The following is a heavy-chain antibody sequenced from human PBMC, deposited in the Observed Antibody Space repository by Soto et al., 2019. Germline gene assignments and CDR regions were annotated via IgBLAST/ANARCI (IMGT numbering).Heavy chain of an antibody. CDR3: ARGLGLSTSRIGGWFDP. CDR1: GGSFSGYY. V-gene: IGHV4-34*01. CDR2: INHSGST. Sequence: QVQLQQWGAGLLKPSETLSLTCAVYGGSFSGYYWSWIRQPPGKGLEWIGEINHSGSTNYNPSLKSRVTISVDTSKNQFSLKLSSVTAADTAVYYCARGLGLSTSRIGGWFDPWGQGTLVTVSS. J-gene: IGHJ5*02. D-gene: IGHD2-2*01.